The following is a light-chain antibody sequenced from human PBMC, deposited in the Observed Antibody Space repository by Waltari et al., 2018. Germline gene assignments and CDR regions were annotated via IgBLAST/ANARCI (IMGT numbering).Light chain of an antibody. J-gene: IGLJ3*02. CDR1: TSNIGGGYH. CDR3: QSYDMRLSGVV. V-gene: IGLV1-40*01. CDR2: NNN. Sequence: QSVLTQPPSVSAAPGQRVSISCTGNTSNIGGGYHVHWYQQIPGPAPKLLIYNNNNRPSGVPDRFSGSKSVTSASLAISGLQAEDEAHYYCQSYDMRLSGVVFGGGTKLTVL.